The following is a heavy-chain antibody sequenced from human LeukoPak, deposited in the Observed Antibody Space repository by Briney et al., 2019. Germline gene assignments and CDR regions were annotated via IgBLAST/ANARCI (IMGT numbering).Heavy chain of an antibody. V-gene: IGHV3-43D*03. CDR2: ISWDGGST. Sequence: GGSLRLSCAASGFTLDDYAMHWVRQAPGKGLEWVSLISWDGGSTYYADSVKGRFTISRDNSKNSLYLQMNSLRAEDTALYYCANGFKARHDYGDPPAFDIWGQGTMVTVSS. D-gene: IGHD4-17*01. CDR3: ANGFKARHDYGDPPAFDI. J-gene: IGHJ3*02. CDR1: GFTLDDYA.